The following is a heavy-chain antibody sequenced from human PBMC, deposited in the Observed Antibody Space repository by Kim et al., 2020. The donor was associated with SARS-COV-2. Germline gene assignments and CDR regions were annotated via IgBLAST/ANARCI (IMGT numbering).Heavy chain of an antibody. Sequence: GGSLRLSCAASGFTFSNYGMHWVRQAPGKGLEWVAVISYDGSNKYYADSVKGRFTISRDNSKNTLYLQMNSLRAEDTAVYYCAKGDRNDEAYYFYGMDVWGQGTTVTVSS. CDR3: AKGDRNDEAYYFYGMDV. V-gene: IGHV3-30*18. CDR1: GFTFSNYG. D-gene: IGHD1-1*01. J-gene: IGHJ6*02. CDR2: ISYDGSNK.